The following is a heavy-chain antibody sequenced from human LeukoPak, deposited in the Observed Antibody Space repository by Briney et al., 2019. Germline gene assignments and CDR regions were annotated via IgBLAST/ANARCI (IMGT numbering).Heavy chain of an antibody. V-gene: IGHV3-74*01. Sequence: TGGSLRLSCAAFGFTFSSYWMHWVRQGPGRGLVWVSRISSDGRTTSYADSVKGRFTISRDNAKNTLYLQMNSLRVEDTAVYYCARDSRYYYDSRNYDNVAFDMWGQGTMVTVSS. CDR2: ISSDGRTT. D-gene: IGHD3-10*01. CDR1: GFTFSSYW. J-gene: IGHJ3*02. CDR3: ARDSRYYYDSRNYDNVAFDM.